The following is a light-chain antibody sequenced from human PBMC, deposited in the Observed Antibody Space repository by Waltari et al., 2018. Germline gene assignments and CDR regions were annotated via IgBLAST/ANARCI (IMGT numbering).Light chain of an antibody. V-gene: IGLV1-47*01. CDR2: RNN. Sequence: QSVLPQPPSASGTPGQSVTISCSGSSPNIGSNYVYWYHQLPGTAPKLLIFRNNQRPSGVPDRFTGSKSGTSASLAISGLRPEDEADYYCAAWDDSLSVWVFGGGTELTVL. CDR1: SPNIGSNY. J-gene: IGLJ3*02. CDR3: AAWDDSLSVWV.